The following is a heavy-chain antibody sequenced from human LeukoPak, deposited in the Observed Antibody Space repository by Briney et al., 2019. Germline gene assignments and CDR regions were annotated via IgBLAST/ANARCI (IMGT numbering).Heavy chain of an antibody. CDR2: INPDGNEI. J-gene: IGHJ3*02. CDR3: ARDLGITMIPRAAFVAFDI. Sequence: GGSLRLSCAASGFSFSSYYMSWVRQAPGKGLEWVALINPDGNEIYYVDSVKGRFTIPRDNARNSLYLQMDSLRAEDTAVYYCARDLGITMIPRAAFVAFDIWGQGTMVTVSS. V-gene: IGHV3-7*01. D-gene: IGHD3-22*01. CDR1: GFSFSSYY.